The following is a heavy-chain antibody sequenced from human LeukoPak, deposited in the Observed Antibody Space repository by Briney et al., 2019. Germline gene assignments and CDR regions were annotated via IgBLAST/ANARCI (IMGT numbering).Heavy chain of an antibody. V-gene: IGHV4-30-2*01. J-gene: IGHJ3*02. D-gene: IGHD4-11*01. CDR1: GGSISSGGYS. CDR3: ARGLTTSDAFDI. CDR2: IYHDGST. Sequence: PSETLSLTCPVSGGSISSGGYSWSWIRQPPGKGLEWIGYIYHDGSTYNNPSLKSRVNISVDRSKNHFSLKLSSVTAADTAVYYCARGLTTSDAFDIWGQGTMVTVSS.